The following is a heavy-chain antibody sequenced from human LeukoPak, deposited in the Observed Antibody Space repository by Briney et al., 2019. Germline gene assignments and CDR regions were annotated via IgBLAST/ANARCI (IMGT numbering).Heavy chain of an antibody. D-gene: IGHD1-1*01. CDR3: ARVLSGATDWFDP. Sequence: PGGSLRLSCAASGFTFSSYSMNWVRQAPGKGLEWVSSMSSSSSYIYYADSVKGRFTISRDNAKNSLYLQMNSLRAEDTAVYYCARVLSGATDWFDPWGQGTLVTVSS. J-gene: IGHJ5*02. CDR2: MSSSSSYI. V-gene: IGHV3-21*01. CDR1: GFTFSSYS.